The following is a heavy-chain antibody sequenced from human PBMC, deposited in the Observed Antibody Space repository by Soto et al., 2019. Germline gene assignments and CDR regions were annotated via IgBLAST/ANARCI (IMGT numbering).Heavy chain of an antibody. V-gene: IGHV1-24*01. CDR1: GHTLTKLA. CDR3: AREAPGDYDSGGYYYDVELDC. Sequence: GASVKVSCKVSGHTLTKLAIYWVRQAAGKGLEWMGGFDPEDGEAIYAQKFQGRVTMTEDTSTDTAYMELSGLRSEDTAVYYCAREAPGDYDSGGYYYDVELDCWGQGTLVTVSS. CDR2: FDPEDGEA. D-gene: IGHD3-22*01. J-gene: IGHJ4*02.